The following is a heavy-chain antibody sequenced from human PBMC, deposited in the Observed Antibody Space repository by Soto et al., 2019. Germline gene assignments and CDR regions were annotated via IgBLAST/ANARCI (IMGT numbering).Heavy chain of an antibody. CDR3: AREGRRGNFDY. CDR1: GFTFSSYG. J-gene: IGHJ4*02. CDR2: IWYDGSNK. V-gene: IGHV3-33*01. Sequence: QVQLVESGGGVVQPGRSLRLSCAASGFTFSSYGMHWVRQAPGKGLEGVAVIWYDGSNKYYADSVKGRFTISRDNSKNTLYRQMNSLRAEDTAVYYCAREGRRGNFDYWGQGTLVTVAS.